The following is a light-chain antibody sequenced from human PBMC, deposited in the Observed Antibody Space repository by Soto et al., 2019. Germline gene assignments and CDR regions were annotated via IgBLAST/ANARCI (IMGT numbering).Light chain of an antibody. CDR2: KVS. J-gene: IGKJ4*01. V-gene: IGKV2-30*01. CDR1: QSLVYSDGDTF. CDR3: MQGVQSPIT. Sequence: VMTQSPVSLPVTLGHPASISCRSSQSLVYSDGDTFLNWFQQRPGQSPRSLIYKVSKRDSGVPDRFRGSGSGTDFTLEISRLEAGDVGVYYCMQGVQSPITFGGPTKLEI.